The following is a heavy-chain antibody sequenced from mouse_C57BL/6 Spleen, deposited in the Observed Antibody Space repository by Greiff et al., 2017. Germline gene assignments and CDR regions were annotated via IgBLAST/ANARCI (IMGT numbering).Heavy chain of an antibody. D-gene: IGHD2-10*01. CDR1: GYTFTSYW. J-gene: IGHJ3*01. CDR3: ARGGAYYGNYAFAY. V-gene: IGHV1-50*01. Sequence: QVQLQQPGAELVKPGASVKLSCKASGYTFTSYWMQWVKQRPGQGLEWIGEIYPSDSYTNYNQKFKGKATLTVDTSSSTAYIQLSSLTSEDSAVYYCARGGAYYGNYAFAYWGQGTLVTVSA. CDR2: IYPSDSYT.